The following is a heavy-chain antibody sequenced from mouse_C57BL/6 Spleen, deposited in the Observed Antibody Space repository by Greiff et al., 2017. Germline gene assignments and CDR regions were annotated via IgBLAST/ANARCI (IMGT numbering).Heavy chain of an antibody. J-gene: IGHJ1*03. V-gene: IGHV1-80*01. Sequence: QVQLKESGAELVKPGASVKISCKASGYAFSSYWMNWVKQRPGKGLEWIGQIYPGDGDTNYNGKFKGKATLTADKSSSTAYMQLSSLTSEDAAVYFCARLPIYDGYHWYFDVWGTGTTVTVSS. CDR2: IYPGDGDT. CDR1: GYAFSSYW. D-gene: IGHD2-3*01. CDR3: ARLPIYDGYHWYFDV.